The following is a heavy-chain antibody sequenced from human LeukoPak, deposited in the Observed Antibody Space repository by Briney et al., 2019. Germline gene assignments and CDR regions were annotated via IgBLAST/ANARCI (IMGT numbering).Heavy chain of an antibody. CDR1: GDSLSPYY. CDR3: AIELWYFDL. D-gene: IGHD3-10*01. CDR2: ISYSGST. J-gene: IGHJ2*01. Sequence: SETLSLTCTVSGDSLSPYYWSWIRQSPGKGLEWIGYISYSGSTNSHPSLKSRVTISVDMSKNQFSLKLSSVTAADTAVYYCAIELWYFDLWGRGTLVTVSS. V-gene: IGHV4-59*12.